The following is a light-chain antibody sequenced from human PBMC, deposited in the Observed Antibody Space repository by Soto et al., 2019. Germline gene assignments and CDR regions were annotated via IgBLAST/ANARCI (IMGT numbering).Light chain of an antibody. CDR2: DAS. CDR1: QSISSW. J-gene: IGKJ1*01. Sequence: IQVTKSAATMSASVGDRVTITCRASQSISSWLAWYQQKPGKAPKLLIYDASSLESGVPSRFSGSGSGTEFTLTISSLQPDDFATYYCQQYNSYWTFGQGTKVDIK. CDR3: QQYNSYWT. V-gene: IGKV1-5*01.